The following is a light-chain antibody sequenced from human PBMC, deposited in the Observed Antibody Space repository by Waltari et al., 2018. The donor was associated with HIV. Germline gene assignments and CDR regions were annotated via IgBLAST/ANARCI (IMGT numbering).Light chain of an antibody. CDR1: QSVNTY. Sequence: EIVLTQSPATLSLSPGDRATLSCRARQSVNTYLAWYQKKPGQATRLLIYDATNRATGIPARFSGSWSGTDFTLSISSPEPEDFAVYYFQPRSNLPPEITFGQGTLLEIK. CDR3: QPRSNLPPEIT. CDR2: DAT. V-gene: IGKV3-11*01. J-gene: IGKJ5*01.